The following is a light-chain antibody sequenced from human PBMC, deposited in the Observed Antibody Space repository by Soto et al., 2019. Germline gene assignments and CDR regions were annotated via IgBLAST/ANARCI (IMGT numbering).Light chain of an antibody. CDR2: DAS. Sequence: EIVLTQSPATLSLSPREIATLSCRASQSVSSYLACYQQKPGQAPRLLIYDASNRATGIPARFSGSGSGTDFTLTISHLAPEDFSVYYCQQRSNCLTFGGGTKVEIK. CDR1: QSVSSY. CDR3: QQRSNCLT. J-gene: IGKJ4*01. V-gene: IGKV3-11*01.